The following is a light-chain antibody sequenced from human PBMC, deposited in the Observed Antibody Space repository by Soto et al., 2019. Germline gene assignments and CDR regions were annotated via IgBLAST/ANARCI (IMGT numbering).Light chain of an antibody. V-gene: IGLV2-11*01. Sequence: QAALTQPRSVYGSPGQSVTISCTGTSSDVGGYNYVSWYQQHPGKAPKLMIYDVSKRPSGVPDRFSGSKSGNTASLTISGLQAEDEADYYCCSYAGSYTFGVVFGGGTKVTVL. CDR2: DVS. CDR1: SSDVGGYNY. CDR3: CSYAGSYTFGVV. J-gene: IGLJ2*01.